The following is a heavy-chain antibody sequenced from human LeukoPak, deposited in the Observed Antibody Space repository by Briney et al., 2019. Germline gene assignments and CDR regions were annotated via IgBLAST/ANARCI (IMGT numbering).Heavy chain of an antibody. Sequence: ASVKVSCKASGYTFTSYDINWVRQATGQGLEWMGWMNPNSGNTGYAQKFQGRVTMTRNTSISTAYMELSSLRSEDTAVYYCARDLRGYYDSSGYYIPYYYYYYGMDVWGQGTTVTVS. D-gene: IGHD3-22*01. CDR1: GYTFTSYD. J-gene: IGHJ6*02. CDR3: ARDLRGYYDSSGYYIPYYYYYYGMDV. CDR2: MNPNSGNT. V-gene: IGHV1-8*01.